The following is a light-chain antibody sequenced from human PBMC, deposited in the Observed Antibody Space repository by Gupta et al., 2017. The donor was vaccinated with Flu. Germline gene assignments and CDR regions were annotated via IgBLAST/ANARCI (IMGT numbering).Light chain of an antibody. CDR3: QQYNNWPCT. J-gene: IGKJ1*01. V-gene: IGKV3-15*01. Sequence: PATLSVSPGERATLFCRASQSVRSFLAWYQQKPGQAPRLLISDASTRATGIPARFSAGGSGTEFTLTISNLQSEDYAVYYCQQYNNWPCTLGQGTKVEIK. CDR1: QSVRSF. CDR2: DAS.